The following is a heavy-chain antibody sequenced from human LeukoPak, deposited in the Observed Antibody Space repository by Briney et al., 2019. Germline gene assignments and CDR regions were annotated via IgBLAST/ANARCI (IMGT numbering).Heavy chain of an antibody. Sequence: GGSLRLSCAASGFTFSSYGMHWVRQAPGKGLEWVAVIWYDGSNKYYADSVKGRFTISRDNSKNTLYLQMNSLRAEETAVYYCAKQISCGDYVSSFDYWGQGTLVTVSS. CDR3: AKQISCGDYVSSFDY. J-gene: IGHJ4*02. CDR1: GFTFSSYG. V-gene: IGHV3-33*06. D-gene: IGHD4-17*01. CDR2: IWYDGSNK.